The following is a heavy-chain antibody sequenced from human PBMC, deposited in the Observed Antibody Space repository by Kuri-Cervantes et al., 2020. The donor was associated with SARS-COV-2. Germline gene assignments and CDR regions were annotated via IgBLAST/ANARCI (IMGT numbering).Heavy chain of an antibody. CDR2: IYYSGST. CDR3: ARQSSRKGRWLQLPFDY. CDR1: GGSISSYY. V-gene: IGHV4-59*08. Sequence: SETLSLTCTVSGGSISSYYWSWIRQPPGKGLEWIGYIYYSGSTNYNPSLKSRVTISVDTSRNQFSLRLSTVTAADTAVYYCARQSSRKGRWLQLPFDYWGQGTLVTVSS. D-gene: IGHD5-24*01. J-gene: IGHJ4*02.